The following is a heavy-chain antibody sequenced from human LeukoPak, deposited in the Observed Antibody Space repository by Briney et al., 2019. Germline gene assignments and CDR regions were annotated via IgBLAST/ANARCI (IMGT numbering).Heavy chain of an antibody. CDR1: GFTFSSYA. Sequence: PGGSLRLSCAASGFTFSSYAMSWVRQAPGKGLEWVSAISGSGGSSYYADSVKGRFTISRDNSKNTLYLQTNSLRAEDTAVYYCAKDRWVLHYYYYGMDVWGQGTTVTVSS. J-gene: IGHJ6*02. D-gene: IGHD4-23*01. CDR2: ISGSGGSS. CDR3: AKDRWVLHYYYYGMDV. V-gene: IGHV3-23*01.